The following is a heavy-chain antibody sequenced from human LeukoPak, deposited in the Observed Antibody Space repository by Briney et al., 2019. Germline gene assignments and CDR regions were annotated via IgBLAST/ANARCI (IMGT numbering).Heavy chain of an antibody. Sequence: GGSLRLSCAASGFTFSSYGMHWVRQAPGKGLEWVAFIRYDGSNKYYADSVKGRFTISRDNSKNTLYLQMNSLRAEDTAVYYCARGGRVITFGGVIVPRPFDYWGQGTLVTVSS. CDR2: IRYDGSNK. D-gene: IGHD3-16*02. J-gene: IGHJ4*02. V-gene: IGHV3-30*02. CDR1: GFTFSSYG. CDR3: ARGGRVITFGGVIVPRPFDY.